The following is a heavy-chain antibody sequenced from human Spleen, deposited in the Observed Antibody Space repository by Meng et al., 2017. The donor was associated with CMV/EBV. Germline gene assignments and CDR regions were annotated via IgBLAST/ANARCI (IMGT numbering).Heavy chain of an antibody. CDR1: GRTCSRDS. V-gene: IGHV1-69*04. D-gene: IGHD1-26*01. Sequence: KGSGRTCSRDSNQRVRQAPGQRVGWMGKIITILGIANYAQKFQGRVTITADKSTSTAYMELSSLRSEDTAVYYCARGVRSHFDYWGQGTLVTVSS. J-gene: IGHJ4*02. CDR3: ARGVRSHFDY. CDR2: IITILGIA.